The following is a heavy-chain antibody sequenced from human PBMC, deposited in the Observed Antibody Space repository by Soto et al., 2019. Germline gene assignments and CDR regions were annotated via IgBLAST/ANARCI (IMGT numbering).Heavy chain of an antibody. J-gene: IGHJ1*01. Sequence: SETLSLTCTVSGGSIRSYYCSWIWKPPGQGLEWIGSIYYSGSTYYNPSLKSRVTISVDTSKNQFSLKLSSVTAADTAVYYCARAALSSGSLRPVYFQHWGQGTLVTVS. D-gene: IGHD6-19*01. CDR1: GGSIRSYY. V-gene: IGHV4-59*08. CDR3: ARAALSSGSLRPVYFQH. CDR2: IYYSGST.